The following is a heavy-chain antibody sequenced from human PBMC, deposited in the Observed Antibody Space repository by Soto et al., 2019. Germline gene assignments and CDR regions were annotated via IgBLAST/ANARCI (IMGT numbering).Heavy chain of an antibody. D-gene: IGHD2-8*01. J-gene: IGHJ5*02. Sequence: QVQLLESGPGLVKPSETLSLTCAVSGGSISTNDWWTWVRQPPGKGLEWIGDIHHTGSTTNYSPSLQSRVTVSIDKSENQFSLRLTSVTAADTAVYYCATRDCTNNVCHFPWGQGTLVTVSS. V-gene: IGHV4-4*02. CDR1: GGSISTNDW. CDR3: ATRDCTNNVCHFP. CDR2: IHHTGSTT.